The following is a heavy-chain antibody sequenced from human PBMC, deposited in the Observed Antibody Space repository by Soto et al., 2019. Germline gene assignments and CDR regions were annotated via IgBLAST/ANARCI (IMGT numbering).Heavy chain of an antibody. CDR3: ARGSLWFGELAYYFDY. CDR2: ISYDGSNK. D-gene: IGHD3-10*01. V-gene: IGHV3-30-3*01. J-gene: IGHJ4*02. CDR1: GFTFSSYA. Sequence: GGSLRLSCAASGFTFSSYAMHWVRQAPGKGLEWVAVISYDGSNKYYADSVKGRFTISRDNSKNTLYLQMNSLRAEDTAVYYCARGSLWFGELAYYFDYWGQGTLVTVSS.